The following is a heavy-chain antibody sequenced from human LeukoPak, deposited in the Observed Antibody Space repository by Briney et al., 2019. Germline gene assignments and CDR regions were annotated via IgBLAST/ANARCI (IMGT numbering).Heavy chain of an antibody. Sequence: GGSLRLSCAASGFTFSSYGMHWVRQAQGKGLEWVAVISYDGSNKYYADSVKGRFTISRDNSKNTLYLQMNSLRAEDTAVYYCAKDPSLVLRFLEWLGGSSGYFDYWGQGTLVTVSS. J-gene: IGHJ4*02. CDR1: GFTFSSYG. CDR2: ISYDGSNK. CDR3: AKDPSLVLRFLEWLGGSSGYFDY. V-gene: IGHV3-30*18. D-gene: IGHD3-3*01.